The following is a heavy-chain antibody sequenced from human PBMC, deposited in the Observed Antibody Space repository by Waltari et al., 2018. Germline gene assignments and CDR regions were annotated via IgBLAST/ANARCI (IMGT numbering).Heavy chain of an antibody. CDR1: GFPFTNHW. CDR2: IKQDGSEK. Sequence: EVQLVESGGGLVQPGGSLRLSCSGSGFPFTNHWMSWGRQAPGKGPEWVASIKQDGSEKYYVDSMKGRFTISRDNAKNSLSLQMDSLRAEDTAVYFCARGVTTVEYWGQGTLVTVSS. J-gene: IGHJ4*02. CDR3: ARGVTTVEY. D-gene: IGHD2-21*02. V-gene: IGHV3-7*04.